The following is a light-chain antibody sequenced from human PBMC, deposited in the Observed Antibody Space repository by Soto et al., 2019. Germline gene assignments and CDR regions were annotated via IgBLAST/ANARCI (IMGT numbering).Light chain of an antibody. CDR2: DVS. V-gene: IGLV2-11*01. J-gene: IGLJ1*01. Sequence: QSALTQPRSGSVAPGQSVTISCTGTNSDVVGYKYVSWYQQYPGKAPKLMIYDVSKRPSGVPDRFSGSKSVNTASLTISGLQAEDEADYFCCSYAGSYSYVFGTGTKLTVL. CDR1: NSDVVGYKY. CDR3: CSYAGSYSYV.